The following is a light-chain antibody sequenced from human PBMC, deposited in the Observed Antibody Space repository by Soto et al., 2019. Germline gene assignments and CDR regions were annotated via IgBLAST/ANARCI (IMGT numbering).Light chain of an antibody. J-gene: IGLJ1*01. CDR3: SSYAGSNNFRYV. CDR1: SSDIGGYKH. Sequence: QSALTQPASVSGSPGQSITISCTGTSSDIGGYKHVSWYQQHPGKAPKLMIYEVNKRPSGVPDRFSGSKSGNTASLTVSGLQAEDEADYYCSSYAGSNNFRYVFGTGTKLTVL. V-gene: IGLV2-8*01. CDR2: EVN.